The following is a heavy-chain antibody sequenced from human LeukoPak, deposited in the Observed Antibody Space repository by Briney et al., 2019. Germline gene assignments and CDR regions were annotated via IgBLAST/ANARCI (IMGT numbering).Heavy chain of an antibody. CDR3: TTGIDYGGGY. D-gene: IGHD3-16*01. J-gene: IGHJ4*02. V-gene: IGHV3-15*07. Sequence: GGSLRLSCAVSGFSFTNVWMNWVRQAPGKGLEWVGRIKNKDEGEKTDYAAPVKGRFTISRDDSEATLFLQMNSLKMEDTAIYYCTTGIDYGGGYWGQGTLVSVSS. CDR1: GFSFTNVW. CDR2: IKNKDEGEKT.